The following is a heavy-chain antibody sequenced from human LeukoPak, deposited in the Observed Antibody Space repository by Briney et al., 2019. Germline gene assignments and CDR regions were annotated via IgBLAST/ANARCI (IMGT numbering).Heavy chain of an antibody. CDR2: ISPSGDKT. Sequence: ASVKVSCKASGGTFSSYAISWVRQAPGQGLEWLGLISPSGDKTWNAQKFQGRVTMTRDMSTSTDYLELSSLRSEDTAVYYCARDNSVGDYAWWFDPWGQGTLVTVSS. D-gene: IGHD1-26*01. V-gene: IGHV1-46*01. CDR3: ARDNSVGDYAWWFDP. CDR1: GGTFSSYA. J-gene: IGHJ5*02.